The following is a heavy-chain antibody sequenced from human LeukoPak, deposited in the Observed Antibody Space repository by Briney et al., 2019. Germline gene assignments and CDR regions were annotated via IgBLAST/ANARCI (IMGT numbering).Heavy chain of an antibody. CDR1: GFTFSSYS. D-gene: IGHD2-2*01. CDR2: INSDGSST. V-gene: IGHV3-74*01. CDR3: ARDTGTSSSWFDP. J-gene: IGHJ5*02. Sequence: PGGSLRLSCAASGFTFSSYSMNWVRQAPGKGLVWVSPINSDGSSTSYADSVKGRFTISRDNAKNTLYLQMNSLRAEDTAVYYCARDTGTSSSWFDPWGQGTLVTVSS.